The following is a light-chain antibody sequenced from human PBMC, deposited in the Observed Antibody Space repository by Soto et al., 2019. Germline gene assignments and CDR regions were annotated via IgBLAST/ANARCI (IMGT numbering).Light chain of an antibody. J-gene: IGLJ1*01. CDR3: QSFDSSLRGSV. CDR1: RANIGAGYD. V-gene: IGLV1-40*01. CDR2: GNS. Sequence: QSVLTQPPSVSGAPGQRVTISCAGSRANIGAGYDVQWYQHLPGTAPKLLLYGNSYRPSGVPDRFSGSKSGTSASLAITGLQAEDEADYYCQSFDSSLRGSVFGSGTKLTVL.